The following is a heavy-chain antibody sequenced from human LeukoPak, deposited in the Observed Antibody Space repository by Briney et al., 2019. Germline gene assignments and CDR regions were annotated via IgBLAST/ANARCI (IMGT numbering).Heavy chain of an antibody. CDR3: ARAVVVTGAPAWFDP. CDR2: ISSSGSYI. CDR1: GFNFSNYG. Sequence: GGSLRLSCAASGFNFSNYGINWVRQAPGKGLEWVSSISSSGSYIYFADSVKGRFTISRDNARNSVYLQMNSLRADDTAVYYCARAVVVTGAPAWFDPWCQGTLVTVSA. D-gene: IGHD2-15*01. V-gene: IGHV3-21*01. J-gene: IGHJ5*02.